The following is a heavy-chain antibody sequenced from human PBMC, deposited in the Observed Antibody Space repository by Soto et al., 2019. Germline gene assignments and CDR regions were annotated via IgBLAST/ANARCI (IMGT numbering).Heavy chain of an antibody. CDR2: ISSGSTYI. Sequence: EVQLVESGGGLKQPGGSLRLSCAASGFSFDKYSMNWVRQAPGGGLEWVSSISSGSTYINYADSVRGRFTVSRDNARNLLYLQMNSLRAEDTGVYYCARDPADLWEPDQYFEYWGQGTLVTVSS. CDR3: ARDPADLWEPDQYFEY. J-gene: IGHJ1*01. V-gene: IGHV3-21*01. D-gene: IGHD1-26*01. CDR1: GFSFDKYS.